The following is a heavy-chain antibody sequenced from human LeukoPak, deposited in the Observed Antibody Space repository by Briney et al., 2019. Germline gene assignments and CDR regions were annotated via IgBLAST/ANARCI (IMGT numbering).Heavy chain of an antibody. V-gene: IGHV3-23*01. CDR3: AKGNRYCSSTSCYQTSFDY. Sequence: SGGSLRLSCAASGFTFSSYGMSWVRQAPGKGLEWVSTISGNGGSTYYADSVKGRVTISRDNSKNTLYLQMNSLRAEDTAIYYCAKGNRYCSSTSCYQTSFDYWGQGTLVTVSS. D-gene: IGHD2-2*01. J-gene: IGHJ4*02. CDR2: ISGNGGST. CDR1: GFTFSSYG.